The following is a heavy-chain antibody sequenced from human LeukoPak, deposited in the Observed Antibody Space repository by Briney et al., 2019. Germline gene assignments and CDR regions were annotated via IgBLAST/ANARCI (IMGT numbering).Heavy chain of an antibody. CDR3: ARDRDYGDYRDAFDI. J-gene: IGHJ3*02. Sequence: GGSLRLSCAASGFTFSRYWMHWVRQAPGKGLVWVSRINSDGSSTSYADSVKGRFTISRDNAKNSLYLQMNSLRAEDTAVYYCARDRDYGDYRDAFDIWGQGTMVTVSS. V-gene: IGHV3-74*01. CDR1: GFTFSRYW. CDR2: INSDGSST. D-gene: IGHD4-17*01.